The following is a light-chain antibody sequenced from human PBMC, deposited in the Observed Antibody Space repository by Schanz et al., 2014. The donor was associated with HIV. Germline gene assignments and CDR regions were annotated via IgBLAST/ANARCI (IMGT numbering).Light chain of an antibody. CDR2: GAF. Sequence: EIVMTQSPATLSVSPGERATLSCRASQSVSSNLAWYQQKPGQAPRLLIYGAFTRATGVPLRFSGRGSGTEFTLTISSLQSEDFAVYYCQQYGSSPTFGQGTRVEIK. CDR1: QSVSSN. CDR3: QQYGSSPT. V-gene: IGKV3-15*01. J-gene: IGKJ1*01.